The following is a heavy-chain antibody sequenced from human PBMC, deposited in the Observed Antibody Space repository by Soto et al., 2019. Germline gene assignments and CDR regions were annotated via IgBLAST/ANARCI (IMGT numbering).Heavy chain of an antibody. V-gene: IGHV3-74*01. CDR1: GFTFSPYW. D-gene: IGHD4-4*01. J-gene: IGHJ6*02. Sequence: EVQLAQSGGGLVQPGGSLRLSCAASGFTFSPYWMHWVRQAPGKGLVWVSRINQDGSNTDYADFVKGRFTISRDNAKNTLYLQINSLRAEDTAVYYCGRGGSNSPNGMDVWGQGTTVTVSS. CDR3: GRGGSNSPNGMDV. CDR2: INQDGSNT.